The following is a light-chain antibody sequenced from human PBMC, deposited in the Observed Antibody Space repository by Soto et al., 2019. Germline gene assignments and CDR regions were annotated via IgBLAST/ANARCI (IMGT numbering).Light chain of an antibody. Sequence: QSVLTQPASVSGSPGQSITISGTGSTSDVCTYDFVSWHQQFPGKAPKLIIHDVSKRPSGVSTRFSGSKSGNTASLSISGLQPEDEADYYCASYTVTGTWVFGEGTKVTVL. CDR3: ASYTVTGTWV. V-gene: IGLV2-14*03. CDR1: TSDVCTYDF. CDR2: DVS. J-gene: IGLJ3*02.